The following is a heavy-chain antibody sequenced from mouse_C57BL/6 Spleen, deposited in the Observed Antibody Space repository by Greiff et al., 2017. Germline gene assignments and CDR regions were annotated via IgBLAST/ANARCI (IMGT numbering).Heavy chain of an antibody. Sequence: VQLQQSGPELVKPGASVKISCKASGYAFSSSWMNWVKQRPGKGLEWIGRIDPGDGDTNYNGKFKGKATLTADKSSSTAYMQLSSLTSEDSAVYFCARPAQATPIAYWGQGTLVTVSA. D-gene: IGHD3-2*02. CDR3: ARPAQATPIAY. J-gene: IGHJ3*01. V-gene: IGHV1-82*01. CDR1: GYAFSSSW. CDR2: IDPGDGDT.